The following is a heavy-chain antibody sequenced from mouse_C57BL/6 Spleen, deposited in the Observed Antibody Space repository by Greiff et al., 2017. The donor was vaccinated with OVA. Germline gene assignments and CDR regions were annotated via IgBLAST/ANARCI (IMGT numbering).Heavy chain of an antibody. V-gene: IGHV1-72*01. CDR2: IDTNSGGT. CDR1: GYTFTSYW. Sequence: QVQLQQPGAELVKPGASVKLSCKASGYTFTSYWMHWVKQRPGRGLEWIGRIDTNSGGTKYNEKFKRKATLTVDKPSSTAYMQLSSLTSEDAAVYYCARDGYCGSSDYAMDYWGQGTSVTVSA. J-gene: IGHJ4*01. CDR3: ARDGYCGSSDYAMDY. D-gene: IGHD1-1*01.